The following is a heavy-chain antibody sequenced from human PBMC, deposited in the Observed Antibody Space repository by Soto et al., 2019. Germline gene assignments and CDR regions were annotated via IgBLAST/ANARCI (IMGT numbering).Heavy chain of an antibody. D-gene: IGHD2-8*01. CDR1: GGTFSSYA. CDR3: ARGRPLCTNGVCYRDPGGYYYGMDV. J-gene: IGHJ6*02. V-gene: IGHV1-69*13. Sequence: ASVKVSCKASGGTFSSYAISWVRQAPGQGLEWMGGIIPIFGTANYAQKFQGRVTITADESTSTAYMELSSLRSEDTAVYYCARGRPLCTNGVCYRDPGGYYYGMDVWGQGTTVTVSS. CDR2: IIPIFGTA.